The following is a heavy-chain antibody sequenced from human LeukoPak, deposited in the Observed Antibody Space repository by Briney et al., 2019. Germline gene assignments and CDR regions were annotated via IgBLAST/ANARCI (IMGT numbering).Heavy chain of an antibody. CDR3: AATMVRGVHTHFDY. J-gene: IGHJ4*02. CDR2: VYYSGST. V-gene: IGHV4-59*08. D-gene: IGHD3-10*01. CDR1: GGSITNYY. Sequence: TSETLSLTCTVSGGSITNYYWSWIRQPPGKGLEWIGYVYYSGSTNYNPSLKSRVTISVDTSKNQFSLKLSSATAADTAVYYCAATMVRGVHTHFDYWGQGTLVTVSS.